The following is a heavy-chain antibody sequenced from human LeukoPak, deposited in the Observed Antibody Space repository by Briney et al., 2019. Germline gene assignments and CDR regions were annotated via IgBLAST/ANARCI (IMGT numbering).Heavy chain of an antibody. Sequence: SETLSLTCTVSGGSISSSSYYWGWIRQPPGKGLEWIGSIYYSGSTYYNPSLKSRVTISVDTSNNQFSLKLSSVTAADTAVYYCARYGLAGYYFDYWGQGTLVTVSS. D-gene: IGHD3-16*01. CDR1: GGSISSSSYY. CDR3: ARYGLAGYYFDY. J-gene: IGHJ4*02. V-gene: IGHV4-39*07. CDR2: IYYSGST.